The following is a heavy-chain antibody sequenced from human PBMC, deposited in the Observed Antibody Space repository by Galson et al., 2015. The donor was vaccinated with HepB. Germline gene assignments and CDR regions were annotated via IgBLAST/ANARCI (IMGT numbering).Heavy chain of an antibody. V-gene: IGHV3-30*04. CDR2: ISYDGSNK. CDR3: AREGRTTAAGRRGQGRYFDY. Sequence: SLRLSCAASGFTFSSYAMHWVRQAPGKGLEWVAVISYDGSNKYYADSVKGRFTISRDNSKNTLYLQMNSLRAEDTAVYYCAREGRTTAAGRRGQGRYFDYWGQGTLVTVSS. CDR1: GFTFSSYA. J-gene: IGHJ4*02. D-gene: IGHD6-13*01.